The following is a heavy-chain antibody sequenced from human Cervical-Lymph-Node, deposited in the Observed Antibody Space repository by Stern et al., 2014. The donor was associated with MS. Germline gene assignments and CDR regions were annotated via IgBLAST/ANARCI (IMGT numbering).Heavy chain of an antibody. CDR3: ALRRSYYGY. CDR2: LIPFFGAT. D-gene: IGHD4-11*01. CDR1: GDTFSSYA. Sequence: QVQLVESGSEVKKPGSSVKVSCKPSGDTFSSYALSWVRQAPGQGLEWVGGLIPFFGATRYGQKFQVSLTITPEESTGTAFMELTNLTSDDTAVYYCALRRSYYGYWGQGTLITVSS. J-gene: IGHJ4*02. V-gene: IGHV1-69*01.